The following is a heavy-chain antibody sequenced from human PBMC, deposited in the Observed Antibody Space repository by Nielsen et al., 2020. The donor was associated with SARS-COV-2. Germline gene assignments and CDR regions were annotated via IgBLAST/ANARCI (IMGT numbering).Heavy chain of an antibody. CDR2: ITSSSSNI. Sequence: GESLKISCAASGFSFSRYSMVWVRQAPGKGLEWVSSITSSSSNIHYADSMKGRFTISRDNAKNSLFLQMNSLRAEDTAVYYCARDFGVMGPAEYFQHWGQGTLVTVSS. CDR1: GFSFSRYS. CDR3: ARDFGVMGPAEYFQH. D-gene: IGHD3-3*01. V-gene: IGHV3-21*01. J-gene: IGHJ1*01.